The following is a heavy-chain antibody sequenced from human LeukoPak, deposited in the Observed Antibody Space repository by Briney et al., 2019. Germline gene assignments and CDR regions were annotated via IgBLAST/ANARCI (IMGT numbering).Heavy chain of an antibody. V-gene: IGHV3-30*02. D-gene: IGHD3-22*01. CDR3: AKSKYYYDSSGYYALDY. CDR2: IRYDGSNK. CDR1: GFTFNNAW. J-gene: IGHJ4*02. Sequence: GDSLRLSCAVSGFTFNNAWMNWVRQAPGKGLEWVAFIRYDGSNKYYADSVKGRFTISRDNSKNTLYLQMNSLRAEDTAVYYCAKSKYYYDSSGYYALDYWGQGTLVTVSS.